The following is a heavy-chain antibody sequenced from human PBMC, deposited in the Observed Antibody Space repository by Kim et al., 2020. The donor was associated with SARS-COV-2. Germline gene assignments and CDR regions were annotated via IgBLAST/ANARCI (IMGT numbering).Heavy chain of an antibody. J-gene: IGHJ3*02. V-gene: IGHV4-39*01. CDR2: IYYSGST. CDR3: ARLGRRYCSGGSCYISLDHRTRAFDI. CDR1: GGSISSSSYY. Sequence: SETLSLTCTVSGGSISSSSYYWGWIRQPPGKGLEWIGSIYYSGSTYYNPSLKSRVTISVDTSKNQFSLKLSSVTAADTAVYYCARLGRRYCSGGSCYISLDHRTRAFDIWGQGTMVTISS. D-gene: IGHD2-15*01.